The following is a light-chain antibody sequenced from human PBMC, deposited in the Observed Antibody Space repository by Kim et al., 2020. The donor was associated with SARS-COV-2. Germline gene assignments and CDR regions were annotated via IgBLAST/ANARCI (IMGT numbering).Light chain of an antibody. CDR2: DVI. CDR1: SSDVGGYNH. V-gene: IGLV2-14*04. J-gene: IGLJ1*01. Sequence: GPANTLSSTGTSSDVGGYNHVSWYQQHPGKAPKLMIYDVIKRPSGVSNRFSGSKSGNTASLTISGLQAEDEADYYCSSYTSSSTYVFGTGTKVTVL. CDR3: SSYTSSSTYV.